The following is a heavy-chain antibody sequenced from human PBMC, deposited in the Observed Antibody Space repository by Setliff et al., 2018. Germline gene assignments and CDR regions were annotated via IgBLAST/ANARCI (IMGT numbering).Heavy chain of an antibody. D-gene: IGHD6-13*01. Sequence: PGESLKISCAASGFTFSSYWMSWVRQAPGKGLEWVANIKQDGSEKYYVDSVKGRFTISRDNAKNSLYLQMNSLRAEDTAVYYCASEDGSGSSWYLSSYGDYWGQGTLVTVSS. J-gene: IGHJ4*02. CDR3: ASEDGSGSSWYLSSYGDY. CDR1: GFTFSSYW. CDR2: IKQDGSEK. V-gene: IGHV3-7*01.